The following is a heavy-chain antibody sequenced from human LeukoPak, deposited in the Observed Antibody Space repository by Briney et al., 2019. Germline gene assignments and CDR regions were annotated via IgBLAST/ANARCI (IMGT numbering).Heavy chain of an antibody. CDR2: INHSGST. V-gene: IGHV4-34*01. CDR1: GGSFSGYY. Sequence: SETLSLTCAVYGGSFSGYYWSWIRQPPGKGLEWIGEINHSGSTNYNPSLKSRVTISVDTSKNQFSLKLSSVTAADTAVYYCARVGEQQLGNWGQGTLVTVSS. CDR3: ARVGEQQLGN. J-gene: IGHJ4*02. D-gene: IGHD6-13*01.